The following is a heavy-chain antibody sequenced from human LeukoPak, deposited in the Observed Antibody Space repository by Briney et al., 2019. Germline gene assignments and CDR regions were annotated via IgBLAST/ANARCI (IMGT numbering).Heavy chain of an antibody. CDR1: GYTFTSYY. CDR2: INPSGGST. CDR3: ARDLRGGNRPFFDY. D-gene: IGHD4-23*01. V-gene: IGHV1-46*01. J-gene: IGHJ4*02. Sequence: ASVKVSCKASGYTFTSYYMHWVRQAPGQGLEWMGIINPSGGSTSCAQNFQGRVTMTRDTSTSTVYMGLSSLRSEDRAVYYCARDLRGGNRPFFDYWGQGTLVTVSS.